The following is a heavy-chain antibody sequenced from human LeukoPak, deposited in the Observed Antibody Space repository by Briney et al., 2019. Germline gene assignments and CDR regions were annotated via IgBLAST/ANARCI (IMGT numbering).Heavy chain of an antibody. J-gene: IGHJ6*02. CDR3: ARERTYYYDSSGYNYGMDV. V-gene: IGHV3-30-3*01. CDR2: ISYDGSNK. CDR1: GFTSSSYA. Sequence: PGGSLRLSCAASGFTSSSYAMHWVRQAPGKGLEWVAVISYDGSNKYYADSVKGRFTISRDNSKNTLYLQMNSLRAEDTAVYYCARERTYYYDSSGYNYGMDVWGQGTTVTVSS. D-gene: IGHD3-22*01.